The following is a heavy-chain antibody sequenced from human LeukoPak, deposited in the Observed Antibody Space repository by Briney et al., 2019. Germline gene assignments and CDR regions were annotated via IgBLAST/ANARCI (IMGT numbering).Heavy chain of an antibody. J-gene: IGHJ3*02. V-gene: IGHV3-11*01. Sequence: GSLRLSCAASGFTFSDYYMSWIRQAPGKGLEWVSYISSSGSTIYYADSVKGRFTISRDNAKNSLYLQMNSLRAEDTAVYYCARWGDYYDSSGYYSDAFDIWGQGTMVTVSS. D-gene: IGHD3-22*01. CDR1: GFTFSDYY. CDR3: ARWGDYYDSSGYYSDAFDI. CDR2: ISSSGSTI.